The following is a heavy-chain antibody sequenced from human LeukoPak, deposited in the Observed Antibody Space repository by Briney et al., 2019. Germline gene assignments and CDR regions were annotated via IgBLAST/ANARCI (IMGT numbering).Heavy chain of an antibody. Sequence: VASVKVSCKASGYTFTGYYMHWVRQAPGQGLEWMGWINPNSGGTNYAQKFQGRATMTRDTSISTAYMELSRLRSDDTAVYYCARGSSGYYGWFDPWGQGTLVTVSS. CDR3: ARGSSGYYGWFDP. V-gene: IGHV1-2*02. CDR1: GYTFTGYY. J-gene: IGHJ5*02. D-gene: IGHD3-22*01. CDR2: INPNSGGT.